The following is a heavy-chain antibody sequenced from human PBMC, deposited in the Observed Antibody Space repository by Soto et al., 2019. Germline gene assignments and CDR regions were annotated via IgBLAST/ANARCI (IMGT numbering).Heavy chain of an antibody. D-gene: IGHD3-10*01. CDR3: ARDLAYGSGSPDAFDI. V-gene: IGHV1-46*01. CDR2: INPSGGST. Sequence: ASVKVSCKASGYTFTSYYMHWVRQAPGQGLEWMGIINPSGGSTSYAQKFQGRVTMTRDTSTSTVYMELSSLRSEDTAVYYCARDLAYGSGSPDAFDIWGQGTMVTVPS. J-gene: IGHJ3*02. CDR1: GYTFTSYY.